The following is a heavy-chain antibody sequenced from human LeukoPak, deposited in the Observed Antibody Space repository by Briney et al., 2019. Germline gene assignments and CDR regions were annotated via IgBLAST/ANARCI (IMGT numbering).Heavy chain of an antibody. CDR3: AKAYSNFAANSYYFDY. D-gene: IGHD4-11*01. V-gene: IGHV3-23*01. J-gene: IGHJ4*02. CDR1: GFTFSTYA. Sequence: GGSLRLSCGVSGFTFSTYAMSWVRQAPGKGLEWVSAISGSGTGKYYADSVQGRFIISRDNSKDTLSLQMNSLRAEDTAVYYCAKAYSNFAANSYYFDYWGQGTLVTVSS. CDR2: ISGSGTGK.